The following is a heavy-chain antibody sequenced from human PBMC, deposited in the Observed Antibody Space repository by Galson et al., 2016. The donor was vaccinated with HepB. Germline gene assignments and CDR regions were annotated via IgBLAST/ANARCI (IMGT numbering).Heavy chain of an antibody. CDR2: IYPGGVTS. Sequence: SVKVSCKASGYSFTTDYIQWVRQAPGQGLEWMGVIYPGGVTSSYRQKLEAIFRPCRHSTNYAQKFQGRVTLTRETSTRTVYMELSGLTSEDTAVYYCAGLSTHQWDVWGQGTTVTVSS. V-gene: IGHV1-46*03. J-gene: IGHJ6*02. D-gene: IGHD2-2*01. CDR1: GYSFTTDY. CDR3: AGLSTHQWDV.